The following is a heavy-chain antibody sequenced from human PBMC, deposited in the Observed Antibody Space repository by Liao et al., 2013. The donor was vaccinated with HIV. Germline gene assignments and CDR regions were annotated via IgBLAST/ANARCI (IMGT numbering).Heavy chain of an antibody. CDR3: ARGDYNSRTRA. J-gene: IGHJ5*02. Sequence: QVQLQQWGAGLLKPSETLSLTCAVYRGSFSGYYWSWIRQPAGKGLEWVGEAIANVRTNYSPSLKGRVSISIDTSKREFSLRLTSVTVADTAVYYCARGDYNSRTRAWGQGILVTVSS. D-gene: IGHD4/OR15-4a*01. CDR2: AIANVRT. CDR1: RGSFSGYY. V-gene: IGHV4-34*01.